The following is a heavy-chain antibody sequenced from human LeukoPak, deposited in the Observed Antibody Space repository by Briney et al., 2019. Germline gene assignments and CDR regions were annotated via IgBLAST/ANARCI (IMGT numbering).Heavy chain of an antibody. CDR3: AKALPGYSSGWTPYFDY. Sequence: GGSLRLSCAASGFTFSSYAMSWVRQAPGKGLEWVSAISGSGGSTYYADSVKGRFTISRGNSKNTLYLQMNSLRAEDTAVYYCAKALPGYSSGWTPYFDYWGQGTLVTVSS. CDR1: GFTFSSYA. D-gene: IGHD6-19*01. CDR2: ISGSGGST. J-gene: IGHJ4*02. V-gene: IGHV3-23*01.